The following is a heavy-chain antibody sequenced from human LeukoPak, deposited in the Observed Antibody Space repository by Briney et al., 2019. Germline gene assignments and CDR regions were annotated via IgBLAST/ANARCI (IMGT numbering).Heavy chain of an antibody. V-gene: IGHV3-21*01. CDR3: ARWSPQSCGKYYLDS. CDR1: GFTFSTYS. CDR2: LSGDKKYI. Sequence: PGGSLRLSCAASGFTFSTYSLNWVRQAPGKGLEWLSSLSGDKKYIYYADSVKGRFTISRDNAKNSLYLQMNSLSAEDTAVYYCARWSPQSCGKYYLDSWGQGTLVTVSS. D-gene: IGHD2-15*01. J-gene: IGHJ4*02.